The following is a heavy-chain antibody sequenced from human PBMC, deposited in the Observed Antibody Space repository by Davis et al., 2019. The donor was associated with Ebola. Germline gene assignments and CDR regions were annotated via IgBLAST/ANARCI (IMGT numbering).Heavy chain of an antibody. V-gene: IGHV1-24*01. CDR3: ATLVKYSGSYYGRFDY. CDR1: RYTLNEFF. Sequence: ASVKVSCKVSRYTLNEFFMNWVRKAPGKGLEWMGRFDPENGEKIYAQKLQGRITMTEDTSTDTAYMELSSLSSEDTAIYYCATLVKYSGSYYGRFDYWGQGTLVTVSS. CDR2: FDPENGEK. J-gene: IGHJ4*02. D-gene: IGHD1-26*01.